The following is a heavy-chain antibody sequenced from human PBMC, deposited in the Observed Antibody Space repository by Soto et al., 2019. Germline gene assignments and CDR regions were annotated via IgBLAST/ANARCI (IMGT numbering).Heavy chain of an antibody. Sequence: ASVKVSCKASGYSFTSLDINWVRQTAGQGLEWMGWMQPSTGRTGYAQKFQGRVTMTRDTSINTAYMELTTLTSDDTAFYYCARGVSAGVDYWGQGTLVIVSS. CDR1: GYSFTSLD. CDR3: ARGVSAGVDY. D-gene: IGHD1-26*01. V-gene: IGHV1-8*01. CDR2: MQPSTGRT. J-gene: IGHJ4*02.